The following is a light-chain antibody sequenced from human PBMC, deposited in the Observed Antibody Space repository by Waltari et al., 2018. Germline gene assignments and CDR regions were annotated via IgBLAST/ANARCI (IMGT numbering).Light chain of an antibody. CDR1: QTIGPW. J-gene: IGKJ1*01. CDR2: KAS. V-gene: IGKV1-5*03. CDR3: LQYNSYPWT. Sequence: DIQMTQSPSALSASIGDSITPTCRASQTIGPWLAWHQQKPGKAPKLLIYKASNLQTGVPSRFSGSGSGTEFTLTISSLQPDDFATYYCLQYNSYPWTFGQGTKVEVK.